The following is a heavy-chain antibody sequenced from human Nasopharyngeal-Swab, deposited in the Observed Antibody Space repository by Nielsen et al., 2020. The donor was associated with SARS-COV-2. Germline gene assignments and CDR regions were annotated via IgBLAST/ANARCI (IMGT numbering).Heavy chain of an antibody. J-gene: IGHJ6*02. D-gene: IGHD3-10*01. CDR3: ARRKEILWLGSQRHGMDV. V-gene: IGHV3-30*03. CDR1: GFSFNNYG. CDR2: ISYEGSIK. Sequence: GGSLRLSCTASGFSFNNYGMHWVRQAPGKGLAWVAIISYEGSIKHYADYVEGRFTISRDASKNTLYLQMNSLRPEDTAVYYCARRKEILWLGSQRHGMDVWGQGTTVTVSS.